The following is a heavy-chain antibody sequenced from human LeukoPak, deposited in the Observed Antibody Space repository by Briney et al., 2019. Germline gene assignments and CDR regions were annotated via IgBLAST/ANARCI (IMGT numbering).Heavy chain of an antibody. CDR2: INPNSGGT. J-gene: IGHJ4*02. CDR3: ARDQRTYYSSSSTSDY. D-gene: IGHD6-6*01. V-gene: IGHV1-2*06. Sequence: VASVKVSCKASGYTFTGYYMHWVRQAPGQGLEWMGRINPNSGGTNYAQKFQGRVTMTRDTSISTAYMELSRLRSDDTAVYYCARDQRTYYSSSSTSDYWGQGTLVTVPS. CDR1: GYTFTGYY.